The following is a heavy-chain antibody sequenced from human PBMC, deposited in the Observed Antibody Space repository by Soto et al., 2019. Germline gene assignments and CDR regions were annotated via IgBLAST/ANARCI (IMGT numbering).Heavy chain of an antibody. J-gene: IGHJ4*02. Sequence: QVQLVESGGGVVQPGRSLRLSCAASGFPFSSYGMHWVRQVPGKGLEWAAVISDDGSKEWFADSVKGRFTISRDNSKNRLSLQMHGLRAEDTGVYYCAKDLYRWRHLDGGDSWRQGTVVTVSS. CDR1: GFPFSSYG. D-gene: IGHD2-8*02. CDR2: ISDDGSKE. CDR3: AKDLYRWRHLDGGDS. V-gene: IGHV3-30*18.